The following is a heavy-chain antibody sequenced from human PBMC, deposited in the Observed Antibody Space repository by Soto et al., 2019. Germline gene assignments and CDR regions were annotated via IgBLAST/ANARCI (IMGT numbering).Heavy chain of an antibody. J-gene: IGHJ4*02. V-gene: IGHV1-18*01. CDR3: ARDYGGSIRTRRPADY. Sequence: QVQLVQSGAEVKKPGASVKVSCKASGYTFTSYGISWVRQAPGQGLEWMGWISAYNGNTNYAQKLQGRVTMTTDTSTSTAYRELRSLRSDDTAVYYCARDYGGSIRTRRPADYWGQGTLVTVSS. CDR1: GYTFTSYG. D-gene: IGHD4-17*01. CDR2: ISAYNGNT.